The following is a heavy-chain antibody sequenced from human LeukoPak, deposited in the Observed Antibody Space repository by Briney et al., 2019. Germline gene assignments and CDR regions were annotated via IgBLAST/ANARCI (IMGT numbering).Heavy chain of an antibody. CDR2: IIPIFGTA. V-gene: IGHV1-69*13. Sequence: SVKVSCKASGGTFSSYAISWVRQAPGQGLEWMGGIIPIFGTANYAQKFQGRVTITADESASTAYMELSSLRSEDTAVYYCARSLGPVYYYGMDVWGQGTTVTVSS. CDR3: ARSLGPVYYYGMDV. CDR1: GGTFSSYA. J-gene: IGHJ6*02.